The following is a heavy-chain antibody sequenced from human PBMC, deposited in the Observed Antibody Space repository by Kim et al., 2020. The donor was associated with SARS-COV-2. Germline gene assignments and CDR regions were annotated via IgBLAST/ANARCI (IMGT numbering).Heavy chain of an antibody. J-gene: IGHJ4*02. V-gene: IGHV3-33*06. CDR3: AKDPGELKYYFDY. Sequence: GGSLRLSCAASGFTFSSYGMHWVRQAPGKGLEWVAVIWYDGSNKYYAYSVKGRFTISRDNSKNTLYLQMNSLRAEDTAVYYCAKDPGELKYYFDYWGQGTLVTVSS. D-gene: IGHD1-26*01. CDR2: IWYDGSNK. CDR1: GFTFSSYG.